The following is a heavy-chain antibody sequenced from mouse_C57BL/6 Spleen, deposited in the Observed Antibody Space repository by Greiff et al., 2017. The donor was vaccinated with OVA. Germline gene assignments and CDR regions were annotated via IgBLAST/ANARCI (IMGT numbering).Heavy chain of an antibody. CDR2: IDPSDSYT. CDR1: GYTFTSYW. V-gene: IGHV1-69*01. Sequence: VQLQQPGAELVMPGASVKLSCKASGYTFTSYWMHWVKQRPGQGLEWIGEIDPSDSYTNYNQKFKGKSTLTVDKSSSTAYMQLSSLTSEDSAVYYCASGNWFTTFAYWGQGTLVTVSA. D-gene: IGHD1-1*01. J-gene: IGHJ3*01. CDR3: ASGNWFTTFAY.